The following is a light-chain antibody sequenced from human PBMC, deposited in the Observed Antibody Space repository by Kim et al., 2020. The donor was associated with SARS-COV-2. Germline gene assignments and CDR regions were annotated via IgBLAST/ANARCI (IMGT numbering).Light chain of an antibody. J-gene: IGKJ1*01. Sequence: GDRVTITCRASQSISSWLAWYQQKPGKAPKLLISDGSNWESGVPSRFSGSGSGTEFTITITSLQPDDFATYFCQHYNNYWTFGQGTKVDIK. CDR2: DGS. CDR1: QSISSW. V-gene: IGKV1-5*01. CDR3: QHYNNYWT.